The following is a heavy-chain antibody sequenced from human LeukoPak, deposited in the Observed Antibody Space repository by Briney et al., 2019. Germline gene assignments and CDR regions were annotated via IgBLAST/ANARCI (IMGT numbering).Heavy chain of an antibody. CDR1: GYTFTGYY. Sequence: ASVKVSCKASGYTFTGYYMHWVRQAPGQGLEWMGWINPNSGGTNYAQKFQGGVTMTRDTSISTAYMELSRLRSDDTAVYYCARDVSRIYYMDVWGKGTTVTVSS. J-gene: IGHJ6*03. CDR2: INPNSGGT. V-gene: IGHV1-2*02. CDR3: ARDVSRIYYMDV. D-gene: IGHD5/OR15-5a*01.